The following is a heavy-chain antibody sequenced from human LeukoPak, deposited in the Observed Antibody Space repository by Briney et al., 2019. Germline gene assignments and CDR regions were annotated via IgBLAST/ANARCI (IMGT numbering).Heavy chain of an antibody. J-gene: IGHJ2*01. CDR3: ARSYVAAALLDL. V-gene: IGHV1-2*02. CDR1: GYTFTGFY. Sequence: GASVKVSCKASGYTFTGFYMHWVRQAPGQGLEWMGWINPNSGDTNCAQKFQGRVTMTRDTSISTAYMELTRLRSDDTAVYYCARSYVAAALLDLWGRGTLVTVSS. CDR2: INPNSGDT. D-gene: IGHD6-13*01.